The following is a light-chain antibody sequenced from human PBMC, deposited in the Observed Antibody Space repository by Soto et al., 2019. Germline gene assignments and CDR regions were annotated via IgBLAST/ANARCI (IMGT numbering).Light chain of an antibody. Sequence: DIHMTQSPSSVSASLGDRLSITLRASQGIATWLAWYQQKPGKAPKLLIYGASTLQSGVPLRFSGSGSGTDFTLTISSLQPEDSATYYCQQAFSFPITFGQGTRLEIK. CDR1: QGIATW. J-gene: IGKJ5*01. CDR2: GAS. CDR3: QQAFSFPIT. V-gene: IGKV1-12*01.